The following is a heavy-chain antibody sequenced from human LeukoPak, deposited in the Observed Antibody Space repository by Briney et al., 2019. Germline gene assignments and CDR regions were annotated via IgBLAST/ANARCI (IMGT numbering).Heavy chain of an antibody. J-gene: IGHJ6*03. D-gene: IGHD2-21*01. CDR3: ARVGKYSNYYYYYYMDV. V-gene: IGHV1-18*01. CDR1: GYTFTSYG. CDR2: ISAYNGNT. Sequence: ASVQVSCKASGYTFTSYGISWVRQAPGQGFEWMGWISAYNGNTNYAQKLQGRVTMTTDTSTSTAYMELRSLRSDDTAVYYCARVGKYSNYYYYYYMDVWGKGTTVTISS.